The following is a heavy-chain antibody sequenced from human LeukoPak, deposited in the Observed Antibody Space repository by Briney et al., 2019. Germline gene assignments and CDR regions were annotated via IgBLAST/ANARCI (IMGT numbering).Heavy chain of an antibody. CDR2: IYYSGST. CDR3: ARWAVGNRRDAFDI. Sequence: SETLSLTCTVSGGSISSSSYYWGWIRQPPGKGLEWIGSIYYSGSTYYNPSLKSRVTISVDTSKNQFSLKLSSVTAADTAVYYCARWAVGNRRDAFDIWGQGTMVTVSS. D-gene: IGHD1-14*01. CDR1: GGSISSSSYY. V-gene: IGHV4-39*01. J-gene: IGHJ3*02.